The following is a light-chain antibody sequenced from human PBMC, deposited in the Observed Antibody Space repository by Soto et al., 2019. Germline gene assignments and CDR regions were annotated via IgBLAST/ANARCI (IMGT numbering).Light chain of an antibody. CDR3: QQANSVPYT. CDR2: SAS. J-gene: IGKJ2*01. Sequence: DIPMTQSPSSVSASVGDRVTITCRASQSISTWLAWYQQKPGKAPKLLIYSASSLQSGVPSRFSASGSGTDFTLTISSLQPEDFAIYYCQQANSVPYTFGQGTKLEIK. V-gene: IGKV1-12*01. CDR1: QSISTW.